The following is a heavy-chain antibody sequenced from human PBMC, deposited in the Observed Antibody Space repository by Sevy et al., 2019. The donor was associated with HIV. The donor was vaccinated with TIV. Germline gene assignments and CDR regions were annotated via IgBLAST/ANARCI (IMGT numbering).Heavy chain of an antibody. CDR1: GFTFSDYY. Sequence: GGSLRLSCAASGFTFSDYYMSWIRQAPGKGLERDSYSSSSGSTIYYADSVKARFTITWDNAKNSQFLQMTSLGAEATDVYYLAREWDVADLRWFDPWGQGTPVTVSS. CDR2: SSSSGSTI. J-gene: IGHJ5*01. CDR3: AREWDVADLRWFDP. D-gene: IGHD6-19*01. V-gene: IGHV3-11*01.